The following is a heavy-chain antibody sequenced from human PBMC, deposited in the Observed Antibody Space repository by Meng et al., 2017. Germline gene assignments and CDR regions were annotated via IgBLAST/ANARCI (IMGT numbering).Heavy chain of an antibody. D-gene: IGHD4-23*01. CDR1: GYNFPDYY. CDR2: INPKSGDT. V-gene: IGHV1-2*06. Sequence: ASVKVSCKPSGYNFPDYYIHWVRRAPGQGLEWMGRINPKSGDTHYAQKFQARVTMTGDTSISTAYMELSRLRSDDTAVYYCARDFVRRDYGGNRVSDYWGQGTLVTVSS. J-gene: IGHJ4*02. CDR3: ARDFVRRDYGGNRVSDY.